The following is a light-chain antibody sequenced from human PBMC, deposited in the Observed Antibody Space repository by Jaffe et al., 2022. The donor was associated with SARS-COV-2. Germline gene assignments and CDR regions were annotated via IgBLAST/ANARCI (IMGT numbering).Light chain of an antibody. J-gene: IGKJ1*01. V-gene: IGKV3-15*01. CDR3: QQYNNWPGT. CDR2: GAS. Sequence: EIVMTQSPATLSVSPGERATLSCRASQSVSSNLGWYQQKPGQAPRLFIYGASTRATGIPARFSGSGSGTEFTLTISSLQSEDFAVYYCQQYNNWPGTFGQGTKVEIK. CDR1: QSVSSN.